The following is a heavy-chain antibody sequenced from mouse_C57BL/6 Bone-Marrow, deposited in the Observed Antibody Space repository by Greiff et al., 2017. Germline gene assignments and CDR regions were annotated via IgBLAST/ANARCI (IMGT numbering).Heavy chain of an antibody. Sequence: VQLQQSGAELVRPGASVKLSCTASGFNIKDYYMHWVKQRPEQGLEWIGRIDPEDGDTEYAPKFQGKATMNADTSSNTAYLQRSSLTSEDTDVYYCTTSAMDYWGQGTSVTVSS. V-gene: IGHV14-1*01. J-gene: IGHJ4*01. CDR2: IDPEDGDT. CDR3: TTSAMDY. CDR1: GFNIKDYY.